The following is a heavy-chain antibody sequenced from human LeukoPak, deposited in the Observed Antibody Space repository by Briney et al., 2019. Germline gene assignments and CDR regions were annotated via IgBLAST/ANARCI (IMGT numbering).Heavy chain of an antibody. CDR2: IYSGGST. V-gene: IGHV3-53*01. D-gene: IGHD3/OR15-3a*01. CDR3: ARDEFGPLAF. CDR1: GFTVTNNY. Sequence: PGGSLRLSCVASGFTVTNNYMSWVRQAPGKGLEWVSVIYSGGSTHYADSVKGRFTISRDNAKNSLYLQMNSLRAEDTALYYCARDEFGPLAFWGRGTLVTVSS. J-gene: IGHJ4*02.